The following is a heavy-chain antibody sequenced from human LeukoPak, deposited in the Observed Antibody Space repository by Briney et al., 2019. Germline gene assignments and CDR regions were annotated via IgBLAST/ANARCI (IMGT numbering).Heavy chain of an antibody. CDR2: FDPEDGET. D-gene: IGHD1-26*01. CDR1: VYTLAELS. J-gene: IGHJ4*02. CDR3: ATDYGRIVGATFDY. V-gene: IGHV1-24*01. Sequence: ASVKVSCKVSVYTLAELSLHWVRQAPGKGREWMGGFDPEDGETIYAQNFQGRVTMTEDKSTDTAYMELSSLRSEDTAVYYCATDYGRIVGATFDYWGQGTLVTVSS.